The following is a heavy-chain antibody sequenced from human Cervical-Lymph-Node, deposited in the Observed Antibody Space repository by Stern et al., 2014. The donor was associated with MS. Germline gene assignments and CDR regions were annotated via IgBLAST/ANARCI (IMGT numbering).Heavy chain of an antibody. CDR1: GSTLSEFS. Sequence: VQLVESGAEVKKPGASVKVSCKVSGSTLSEFSMHWARQAPGKGLEWMGNFDAEDGEAIYAQRFQGRVTMTADTSTDTAYMELSSLRSEDTAVYYCATDYNYWGQGTLVTVSS. CDR2: FDAEDGEA. D-gene: IGHD4-11*01. CDR3: ATDYNY. J-gene: IGHJ4*02. V-gene: IGHV1-24*01.